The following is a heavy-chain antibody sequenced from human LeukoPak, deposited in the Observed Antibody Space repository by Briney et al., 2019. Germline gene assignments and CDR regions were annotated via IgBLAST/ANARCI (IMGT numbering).Heavy chain of an antibody. CDR2: FDPEDGET. D-gene: IGHD3-22*01. Sequence: ASVKVSCKVSGYTLTELSMHWVRQAPGKGLAWMGGFDPEDGETIYAQKFQGRVTMTEDTSTDTAYMELSSLRSEDTAVSYCATDGPNYYDSSGYTYDIWGQGTMVTVSS. V-gene: IGHV1-24*01. CDR1: GYTLTELS. CDR3: ATDGPNYYDSSGYTYDI. J-gene: IGHJ3*02.